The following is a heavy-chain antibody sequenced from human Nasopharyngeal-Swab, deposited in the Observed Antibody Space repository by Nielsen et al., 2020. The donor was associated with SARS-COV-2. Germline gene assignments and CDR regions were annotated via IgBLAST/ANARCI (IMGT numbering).Heavy chain of an antibody. D-gene: IGHD6-13*01. CDR2: ITPSGGAT. V-gene: IGHV1-46*01. CDR3: ASEPGGMAAPGKHFDP. CDR1: GFTFSHYF. Sequence: ASVKVSCKASGFTFSHYFMHWVRQAPGQGLEWMGVITPSGGATNYARKFRGRVTMTRDPSTSTVYLDLSSLKSEDTAVYFCASEPGGMAAPGKHFDPWGQGTLATVSS. J-gene: IGHJ5*02.